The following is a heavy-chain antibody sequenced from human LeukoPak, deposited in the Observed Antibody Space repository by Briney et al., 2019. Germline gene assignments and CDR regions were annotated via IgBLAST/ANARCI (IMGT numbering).Heavy chain of an antibody. J-gene: IGHJ4*02. Sequence: GGSLRLSCAASGFTFSSYWMSWVRQAPGKGLEWVANIIQDGGDKYYVDSVKGRFTISRDNAKNSLYLQMHSLRAEDTAVYYCARDTSTRTSDYWGQGTLVTVSA. V-gene: IGHV3-7*01. CDR3: ARDTSTRTSDY. CDR2: IIQDGGDK. CDR1: GFTFSSYW.